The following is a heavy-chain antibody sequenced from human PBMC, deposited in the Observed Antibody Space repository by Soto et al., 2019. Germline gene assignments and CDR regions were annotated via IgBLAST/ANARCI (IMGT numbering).Heavy chain of an antibody. CDR1: GGSISSGDYY. D-gene: IGHD6-13*01. J-gene: IGHJ5*02. CDR2: IYYSGST. V-gene: IGHV4-30-4*01. CDR3: ARASVAAAVFSWFDP. Sequence: QVQLQESGPGLVKPSQTLSLTCTVSGGSISSGDYYWSWIRQPPGKGLEWIGYIYYSGSTYYNPSLKSRVTISVDTSKNQFSLKLSSVTAADTAVYYCARASVAAAVFSWFDPWGQGTLVTVSS.